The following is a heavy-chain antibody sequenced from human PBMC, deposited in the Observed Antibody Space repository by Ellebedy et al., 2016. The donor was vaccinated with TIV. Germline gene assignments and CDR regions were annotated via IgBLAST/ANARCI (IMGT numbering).Heavy chain of an antibody. CDR1: GFTFSSYG. CDR3: AKDRTSGEGYWVFDN. D-gene: IGHD2-8*02. J-gene: IGHJ4*02. CDR2: IVGSGS. V-gene: IGHV3-23*01. Sequence: PGGSLRLSCAASGFTFSSYGMNWVRQAPGKGLEWVSGIVGSGSQKYADSVKGRFTISRDNSKRTVDLQMNGLRAEDTAIYFCAKDRTSGEGYWVFDNWGQGTLVSVSS.